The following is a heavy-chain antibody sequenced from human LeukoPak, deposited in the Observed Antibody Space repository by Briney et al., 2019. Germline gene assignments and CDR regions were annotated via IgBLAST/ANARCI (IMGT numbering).Heavy chain of an antibody. Sequence: GGSLTLSCAASGFTFDTYAMNWVRQAPGKGLKWFSTISATGAVTYFTDSVKGRFTISRDNSKSTLYLQMNSLRAEDTAVYYCAKTGRTEDYGMDVWGQGTTVTVSS. CDR3: AKTGRTEDYGMDV. CDR1: GFTFDTYA. CDR2: ISATGAVT. V-gene: IGHV3-23*01. D-gene: IGHD2-2*01. J-gene: IGHJ6*02.